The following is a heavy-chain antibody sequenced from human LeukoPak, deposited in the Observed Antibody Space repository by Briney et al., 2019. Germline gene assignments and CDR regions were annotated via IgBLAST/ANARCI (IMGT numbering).Heavy chain of an antibody. J-gene: IGHJ4*02. CDR2: IKQDGSEN. CDR1: GFTFSSYW. Sequence: GGSLRLSCAASGFTFSSYWMSWVRQAPGKGLEWVANIKQDGSENYYVDSVKGRFTISRDNAKNSLYLQMNSLRAEDTAVYYCASLSYGDYVVDYWGQGTLVTVSS. D-gene: IGHD4-17*01. V-gene: IGHV3-7*01. CDR3: ASLSYGDYVVDY.